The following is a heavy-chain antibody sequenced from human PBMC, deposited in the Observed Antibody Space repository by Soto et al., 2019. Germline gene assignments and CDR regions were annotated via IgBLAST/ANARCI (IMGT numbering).Heavy chain of an antibody. Sequence: SETLSLTCAVSGYSISSGYYWGWIRQPPGKGLEWIGTIYHSGSTYYSPSLKSRVTISVDTSKNQFSLKLSSVTAADTAVYYWGRTAAGGGGGYYYYYYGMDVWGQGXTVTVSS. CDR2: IYHSGST. D-gene: IGHD6-25*01. V-gene: IGHV4-38-2*01. J-gene: IGHJ6*02. CDR1: GYSISSGYY. CDR3: GRTAAGGGGGYYYYYYGMDV.